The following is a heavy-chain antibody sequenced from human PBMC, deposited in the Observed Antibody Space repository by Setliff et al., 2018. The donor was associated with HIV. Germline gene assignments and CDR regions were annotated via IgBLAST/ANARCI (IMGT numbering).Heavy chain of an antibody. D-gene: IGHD6-19*01. CDR1: GFTFSSYG. V-gene: IGHV3-30*02. Sequence: GGSLRLSCAASGFTFSSYGMHWVRQAPGKGLEWVAFIHYDESIKYYADSVKGRFTISRDNSKNTLYLQMNSLRAEDTAVFYCARDVAVASFLNYWGQGTLVTVSS. CDR2: IHYDESIK. CDR3: ARDVAVASFLNY. J-gene: IGHJ4*02.